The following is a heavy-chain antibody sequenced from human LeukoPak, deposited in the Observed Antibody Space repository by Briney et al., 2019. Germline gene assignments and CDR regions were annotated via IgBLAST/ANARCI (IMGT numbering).Heavy chain of an antibody. CDR3: ARDPGSLYFDY. CDR2: IIPIFGTA. J-gene: IGHJ4*02. Sequence: GASVKVSCKDSGGTFSSYAISWVRQAPGQGLEWMGRIIPIFGTANYAQKFQGRVTITTDESTSTAYMELSSLRSEDTAVYYCARDPGSLYFDYWGQGTLVTVSS. CDR1: GGTFSSYA. V-gene: IGHV1-69*05.